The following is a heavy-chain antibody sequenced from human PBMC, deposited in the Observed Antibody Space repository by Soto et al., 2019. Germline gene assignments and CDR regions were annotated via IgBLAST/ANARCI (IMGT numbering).Heavy chain of an antibody. D-gene: IGHD5-12*01. J-gene: IGHJ4*02. V-gene: IGHV3-23*01. CDR1: GFTFSNYA. Sequence: EVLLLESGGGLVQPGGSLRLSCAASGFTFSNYAMNWVRQAPGKGLEWVSTISSSSGSTYYADSVKGRFTISRDNSKNFLYLQINSLRGDDTAVYYCAKVGSERYSGQHSDYWGQGTLVTISS. CDR2: ISSSSGST. CDR3: AKVGSERYSGQHSDY.